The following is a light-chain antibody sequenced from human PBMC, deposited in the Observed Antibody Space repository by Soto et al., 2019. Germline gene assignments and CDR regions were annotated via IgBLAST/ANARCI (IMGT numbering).Light chain of an antibody. J-gene: IGKJ2*01. CDR1: QDINFY. CDR3: QQYENLPYT. V-gene: IGKV1-33*01. CDR2: DAS. Sequence: DIQMTQFPSSLSASVGDRVTITCQATQDINFYLKWYQQRPGKPPDLLIYDASNSETGVPSRFSGSGSGTDFTFTITNLQSEDIGTYYCQQYENLPYTFGQCTKLEIK.